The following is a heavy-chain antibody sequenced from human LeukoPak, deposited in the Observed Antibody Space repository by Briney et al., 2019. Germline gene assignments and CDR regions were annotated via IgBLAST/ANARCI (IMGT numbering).Heavy chain of an antibody. J-gene: IGHJ4*02. CDR2: IDPSDSYT. CDR1: GYSFTSYW. Sequence: NLGASLKISCKCSGYSFTSYWISWVRQMPGKGLEWMGRIDPSDSYTNYSPSFQGHVTISADKSISTAYLQWSSLKASDTAMYYCARPIAGGDFDYWGQGTLVTVSS. D-gene: IGHD6-13*01. CDR3: ARPIAGGDFDY. V-gene: IGHV5-10-1*01.